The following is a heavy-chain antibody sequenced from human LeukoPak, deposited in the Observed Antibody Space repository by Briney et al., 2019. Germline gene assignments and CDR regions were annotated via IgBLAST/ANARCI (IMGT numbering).Heavy chain of an antibody. D-gene: IGHD5-18*01. CDR1: GGSISSGDYY. CDR3: ARVAMTWGIDY. J-gene: IGHJ4*02. CDR2: MYYSGST. Sequence: SETLSLTCTVSGGSISSGDYYWGWIRQPPGKGLEWIGYMYYSGSTYYNPSLKSRVTISVDTSKNQFSLELSSVTAADTAVYYCARVAMTWGIDYWGQGTLVTVSS. V-gene: IGHV4-30-4*01.